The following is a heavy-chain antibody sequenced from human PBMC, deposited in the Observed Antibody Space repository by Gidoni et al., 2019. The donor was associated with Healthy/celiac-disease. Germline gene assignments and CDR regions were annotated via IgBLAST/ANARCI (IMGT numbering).Heavy chain of an antibody. D-gene: IGHD3-9*01. J-gene: IGHJ4*02. CDR1: AGSFSGYY. CDR3: ARPLGYFDWSPLY. CDR2: INHSGST. V-gene: IGHV4-34*01. Sequence: QVQLQQWGAGLLKPSETLSLTCAVYAGSFSGYYWSWIRQPPGKGLEWIGEINHSGSTNYNPSLKSRVTISVDTSKNQFSLKLSSVTAADTAVYYCARPLGYFDWSPLYWGQGTLVTVSS.